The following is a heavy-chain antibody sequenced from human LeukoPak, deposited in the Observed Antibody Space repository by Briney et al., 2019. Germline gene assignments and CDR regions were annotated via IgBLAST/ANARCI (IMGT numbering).Heavy chain of an antibody. CDR2: ISTSTGSS. V-gene: IGHV1-18*01. Sequence: ASVKVSCKASGYTFNNYVLTWVRQAPGQGLEWMGRISTSTGSSNYAQKFHARVTMTTDTSTSTAYMELRNLSSDDTAVYYCATQLVVRGVIKYPSYWYFDLWGRGTLVTVSS. D-gene: IGHD3-10*02. CDR3: ATQLVVRGVIKYPSYWYFDL. CDR1: GYTFNNYV. J-gene: IGHJ2*01.